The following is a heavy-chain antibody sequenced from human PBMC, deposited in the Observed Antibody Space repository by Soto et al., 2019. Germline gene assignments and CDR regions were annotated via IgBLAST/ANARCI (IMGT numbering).Heavy chain of an antibody. CDR1: GFTFSSYA. Sequence: GGSLRLSCAASGFTFSSYAMSWVRQAPGKGLEWVSAISGSGGSTYYADSVKGRFTISRDNSKNTLYLQMNSLRAEDTAVYYCAKDDAIFVGYYYYYMDVWGKGTTVTVSS. J-gene: IGHJ6*03. CDR3: AKDDAIFVGYYYYYMDV. V-gene: IGHV3-23*01. D-gene: IGHD3-3*01. CDR2: ISGSGGST.